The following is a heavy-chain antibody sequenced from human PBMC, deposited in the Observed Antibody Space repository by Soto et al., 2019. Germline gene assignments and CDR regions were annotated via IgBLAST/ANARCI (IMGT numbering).Heavy chain of an antibody. Sequence: GESLKISCKGSGYSFTSYWISWVRQMPGKGLEWMGRIDPSDSYTNYSPSFQGHVTISADKSICTAYLQWSSLKASDTAMYYCASSSDPRSYPLDYWGQGTLVTVSS. CDR2: IDPSDSYT. D-gene: IGHD2-2*01. V-gene: IGHV5-10-1*01. CDR3: ASSSDPRSYPLDY. CDR1: GYSFTSYW. J-gene: IGHJ4*02.